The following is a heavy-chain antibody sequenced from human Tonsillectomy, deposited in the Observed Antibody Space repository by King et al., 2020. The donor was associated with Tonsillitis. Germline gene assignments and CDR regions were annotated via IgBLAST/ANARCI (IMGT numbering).Heavy chain of an antibody. CDR3: ARRCSTTTCYDAFDI. CDR2: IYYSVST. V-gene: IGHV4-39*01. Sequence: VQLQESGPGLVKPSETLSLTCTVSGGSVRSSSYFWGWIRQPPGKGLEWIANIYYSVSTYYNASLKSRGTLSEDPSKNQISLRLASVTAADTAVYYCARRCSTTTCYDAFDIWGQGTMVTVSS. CDR1: GGSVRSSSYF. J-gene: IGHJ3*02. D-gene: IGHD2-2*01.